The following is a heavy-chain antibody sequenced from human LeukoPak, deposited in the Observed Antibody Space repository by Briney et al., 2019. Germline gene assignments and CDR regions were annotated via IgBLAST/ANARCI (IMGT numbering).Heavy chain of an antibody. Sequence: NPGGSLRLSCAASGFTFSSYSMNWVRQAPGKGLEWVSSISSSSSYIYYADSVKGRFTISRDNAKNSLYLQMNSLRAEDTAVYYYARGLYCSSTSCYDYYYYYGMDVWGQGTTVTVSS. V-gene: IGHV3-21*01. CDR3: ARGLYCSSTSCYDYYYYYGMDV. D-gene: IGHD2-2*01. J-gene: IGHJ6*02. CDR1: GFTFSSYS. CDR2: ISSSSSYI.